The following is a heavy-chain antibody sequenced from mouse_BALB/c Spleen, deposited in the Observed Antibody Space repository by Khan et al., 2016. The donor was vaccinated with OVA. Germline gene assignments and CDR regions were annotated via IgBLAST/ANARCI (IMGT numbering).Heavy chain of an antibody. V-gene: IGHV5-9-3*01. D-gene: IGHD2-2*01. CDR1: GFTFSSYA. CDR3: ARSLVDYYAMDY. J-gene: IGHJ4*01. Sequence: EVELVASGGGVVKPGGSLKLSCSASGFTFSSYAMSWVRQTPEKRLEWVATISSGGHYTFYPDSVKGRFTISRDSAKNTLYLKRSSLRSEDTAMYYCARSLVDYYAMDYWGQGTSVTVSS. CDR2: ISSGGHYT.